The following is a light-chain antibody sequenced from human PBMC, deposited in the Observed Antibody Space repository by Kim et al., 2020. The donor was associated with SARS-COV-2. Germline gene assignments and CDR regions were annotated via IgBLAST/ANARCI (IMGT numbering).Light chain of an antibody. J-gene: IGKJ3*01. V-gene: IGKV3-15*01. CDR1: QRVSND. CDR2: GAS. CDR3: QQYSNWPIT. Sequence: VSPGEKTTLPCRASQRVSNDLAWYQQKPGHAPRRLIYGASTRATGIPARISGSGSGTEFTITINSLQSEDFAVDYCQQYSNWPITFGHGTKVDIK.